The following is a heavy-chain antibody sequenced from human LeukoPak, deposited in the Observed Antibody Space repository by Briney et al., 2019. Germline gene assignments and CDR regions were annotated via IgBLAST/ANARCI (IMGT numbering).Heavy chain of an antibody. J-gene: IGHJ6*03. V-gene: IGHV1-69*05. D-gene: IGHD3-3*01. CDR1: GGTFSSYA. CDR2: IIPIFGTA. Sequence: SVKVSCKPCGGTFSSYAISWVRQAPGQGLEWMGGIIPIFGTANYAQKFQGRVTITTDESTSTAYMELSSLRSEDAAVYYCSLVLRFLEWLFRGYYYMDVWGKGTTVTVSS. CDR3: SLVLRFLEWLFRGYYYMDV.